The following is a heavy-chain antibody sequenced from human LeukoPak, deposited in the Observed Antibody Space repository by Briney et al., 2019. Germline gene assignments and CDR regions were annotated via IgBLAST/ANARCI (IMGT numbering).Heavy chain of an antibody. D-gene: IGHD1-7*01. V-gene: IGHV4-34*01. CDR3: ARRWNYGRNYYIDV. CDR2: MNDGGTI. CDR1: GGSFNIYY. Sequence: SETLSLTCAVYGGSFNIYYWSCIRQSPEKGPEWIGEMNDGGTINYNPSLLSRVTVSLDRSKNQFSLRLTSVTSADTAVYYCARRWNYGRNYYIDVWGNGATVTVSS. J-gene: IGHJ6*03.